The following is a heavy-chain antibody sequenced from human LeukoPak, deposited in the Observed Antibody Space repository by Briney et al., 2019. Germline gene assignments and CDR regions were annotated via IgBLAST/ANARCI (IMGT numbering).Heavy chain of an antibody. V-gene: IGHV3-48*01. D-gene: IGHD6-19*01. CDR2: ITSSSSII. CDR1: GFTFSSYS. Sequence: GGSLRLSCAASGFTFSSYSMNWVRQAPGKGLEWGSYITSSSSIIYYADSVKGRFTISRDNAKNSLYLQMNSLRVEDTAVYYCARPSNEGQWLVGQGVDYWGQGTLVTVSS. J-gene: IGHJ4*02. CDR3: ARPSNEGQWLVGQGVDY.